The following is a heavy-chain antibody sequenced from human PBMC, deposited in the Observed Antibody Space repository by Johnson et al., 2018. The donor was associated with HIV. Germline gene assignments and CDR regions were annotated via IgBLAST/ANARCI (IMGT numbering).Heavy chain of an antibody. CDR1: GFTFSDYY. CDR3: VCLRVSLSAFDI. J-gene: IGHJ3*02. V-gene: IGHV3-11*04. Sequence: QMLLVESGGGLVKPGGSLRLSCAASGFTFSDYYMSWIRQAPGKGLEWVSYISSSGSTIYYADSVKGRFTISRDNAKNSLYLQMNSLRAEDTAVYYCVCLRVSLSAFDIWGQGTMVTVSS. D-gene: IGHD2-21*01. CDR2: ISSSGSTI.